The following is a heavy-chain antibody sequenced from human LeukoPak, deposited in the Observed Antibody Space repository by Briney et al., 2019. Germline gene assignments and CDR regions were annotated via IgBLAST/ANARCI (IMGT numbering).Heavy chain of an antibody. CDR2: INPDGGSK. CDR1: GYTFTNHY. V-gene: IGHV1-46*01. J-gene: IGHJ4*02. CDR3: AREGSRYDSSGYSDY. Sequence: ASVKVSCKASGYTFTNHYMHWVRQAPGQGLEWMGIINPDGGSKAYAQKFQGRVTMTRDTSTSTVYMELSSLRSEDTAVYYCAREGSRYDSSGYSDYWGQGTLVTVSS. D-gene: IGHD3-22*01.